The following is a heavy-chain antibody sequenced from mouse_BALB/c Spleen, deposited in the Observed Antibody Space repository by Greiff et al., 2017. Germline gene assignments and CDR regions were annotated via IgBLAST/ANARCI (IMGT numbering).Heavy chain of an antibody. D-gene: IGHD2-2*01. CDR1: GFTFSSFG. Sequence: EVKVVESGGGLVQPGGPLKLSCAASGFTFSSFGMHWVRQAPEKGLEWVAYISSGSSTIYYADTVKGRFTISRDNPKNTLFLQMTSLRSEDTAMYYCARGIGGYDFDYWGKGTTLTVSS. J-gene: IGHJ2*01. CDR3: ARGIGGYDFDY. V-gene: IGHV5-17*02. CDR2: ISSGSSTI.